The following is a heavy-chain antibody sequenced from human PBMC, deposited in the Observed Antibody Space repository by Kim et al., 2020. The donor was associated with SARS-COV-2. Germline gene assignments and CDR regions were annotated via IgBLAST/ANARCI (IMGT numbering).Heavy chain of an antibody. CDR2: IYHSGST. CDR1: GGSISSYY. D-gene: IGHD3-10*01. CDR3: ARGITKGRGAHLHLYGLD. J-gene: IGHJ6*01. Sequence: SETLSLTCTVSGGSISSYYWSWIRQPPGKGLEWIGYIYHSGSTNYNPSLKSRVTISADTSKNQFSLKLSSVTAADTAVYYCARGITKGRGAHLHLYGLD. V-gene: IGHV4-59*08.